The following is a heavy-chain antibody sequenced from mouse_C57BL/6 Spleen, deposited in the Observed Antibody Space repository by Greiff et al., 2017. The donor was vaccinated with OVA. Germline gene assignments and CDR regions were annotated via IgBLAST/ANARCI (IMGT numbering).Heavy chain of an antibody. Sequence: VQLKQSGGGLVKPGGSLKLSCAASGFTFSDYGMHWVRQAPEKGLEWVAYISSGSSTIYYADTVKGRFTISRDNAKNTLFLQMTSLRSEDTAMYYCARPMGTVVAPDFDYWGQGTTLTVSS. J-gene: IGHJ2*01. D-gene: IGHD1-1*01. CDR3: ARPMGTVVAPDFDY. CDR2: ISSGSSTI. CDR1: GFTFSDYG. V-gene: IGHV5-17*01.